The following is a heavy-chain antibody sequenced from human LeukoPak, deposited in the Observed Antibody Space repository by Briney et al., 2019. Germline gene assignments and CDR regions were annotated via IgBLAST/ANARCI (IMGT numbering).Heavy chain of an antibody. V-gene: IGHV3-74*01. CDR3: TRDPRNKGFDP. CDR1: GFTLSYYW. J-gene: IGHJ5*02. Sequence: GGSLRLSCAASGFTLSYYWLHWVRQAPGKGLVWVSCINGDGSSTNYADSVKGRFTISRDNAKNTLYLEMNSLRAEDTAVYYCTRDPRNKGFDPWGQGTLVTVSS. CDR2: INGDGSST. D-gene: IGHD1/OR15-1a*01.